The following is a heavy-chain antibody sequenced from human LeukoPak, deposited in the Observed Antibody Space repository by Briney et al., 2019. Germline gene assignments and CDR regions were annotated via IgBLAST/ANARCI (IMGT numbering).Heavy chain of an antibody. J-gene: IGHJ4*02. Sequence: GGSLRLSCAASGFTFSSYWMHWVRQAPGKGLVWVSRINSEGSRTTYADSVKGRFTISRDNAKNTLYLQMNSLRAEDTAVYYCAREKRPGIVDYWGQGTLVTVSS. CDR2: INSEGSRT. CDR1: GFTFSSYW. V-gene: IGHV3-74*01. CDR3: AREKRPGIVDY. D-gene: IGHD1-26*01.